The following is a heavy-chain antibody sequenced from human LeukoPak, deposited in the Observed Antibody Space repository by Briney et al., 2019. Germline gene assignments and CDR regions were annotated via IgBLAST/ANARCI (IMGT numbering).Heavy chain of an antibody. CDR3: ARDRGTRFGELLYWFDP. Sequence: ASVKVSRKASGYTFTGYYMHWVRQAPGQGLEWMGWINPNSGGTNYAQKFQGRVTMTRDTSISTAYMELSRLRSDDTAVYYCARDRGTRFGELLYWFDPWGQGTLVTVSS. V-gene: IGHV1-2*02. D-gene: IGHD3-10*02. CDR1: GYTFTGYY. CDR2: INPNSGGT. J-gene: IGHJ5*02.